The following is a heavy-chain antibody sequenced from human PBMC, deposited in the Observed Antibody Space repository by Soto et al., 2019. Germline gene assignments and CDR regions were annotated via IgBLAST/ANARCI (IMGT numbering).Heavy chain of an antibody. CDR1: GSTVSSNY. CDR3: ARMGAVYYYGMDV. J-gene: IGHJ6*02. V-gene: IGHV3-53*01. D-gene: IGHD3-16*01. Sequence: GSLRLSCAASGSTVSSNYMSWVRQAPGKGLEWVSVIYSGGSTYYADSVKGRFTISRDNSKNTLYLQMNSLRAEDTAVYYCARMGAVYYYGMDVWGQGTTVTVSS. CDR2: IYSGGST.